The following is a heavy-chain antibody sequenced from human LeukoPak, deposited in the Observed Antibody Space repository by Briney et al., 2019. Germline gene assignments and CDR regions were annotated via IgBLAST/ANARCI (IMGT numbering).Heavy chain of an antibody. CDR1: GFTFSSYE. CDR2: ISSSGSTI. V-gene: IGHV3-48*03. Sequence: GGSLRLSCAASGFTFSSYEMNRVRQAPGKGLEWVSYISSSGSTIYYADSVKGRFTISRDNAKNSLYLQMNSLRAEDTAAYYCAKTTAMTATSYYYYYGMDVWGQGTTVTVSS. CDR3: AKTTAMTATSYYYYYGMDV. D-gene: IGHD2-21*02. J-gene: IGHJ6*01.